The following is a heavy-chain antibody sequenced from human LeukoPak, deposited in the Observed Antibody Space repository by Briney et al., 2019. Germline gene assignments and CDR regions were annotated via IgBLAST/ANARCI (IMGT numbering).Heavy chain of an antibody. V-gene: IGHV4-59*01. D-gene: IGHD3-3*01. CDR2: IYYSGST. CDR3: AREGSYDFWSGFPGWFDP. J-gene: IGHJ5*02. Sequence: PSETLSLTCTVSGGSIISYYWSWIRQPPGKGLEWIGHIYYSGSTNYNPSLKSRVTISVDTSKNQFSLKLSSVTAADTAVYYCAREGSYDFWSGFPGWFDPWGQGTLVTVSS. CDR1: GGSIISYY.